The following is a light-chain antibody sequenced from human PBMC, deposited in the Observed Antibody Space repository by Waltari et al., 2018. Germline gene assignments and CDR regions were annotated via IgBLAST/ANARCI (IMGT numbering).Light chain of an antibody. V-gene: IGLV1-44*01. CDR1: SSNTGSNS. J-gene: IGLJ3*02. CDR2: IDN. CDR3: SSWDDSLKGPL. Sequence: QSVLTQPPSASGTPGQRVTISCSGTSSNTGSNSVNWYQHLPGAAPQLLIYIDNQRPSGVPDRFSGSKSGSSATLAISGLQSEDEAEYYCSSWDDSLKGPLFGGGTKLTVL.